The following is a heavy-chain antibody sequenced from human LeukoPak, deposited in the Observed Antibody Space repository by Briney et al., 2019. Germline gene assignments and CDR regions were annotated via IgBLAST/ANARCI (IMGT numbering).Heavy chain of an antibody. V-gene: IGHV4-59*01. CDR2: IYYSGST. J-gene: IGHJ4*02. CDR3: ARGARWYDY. D-gene: IGHD4-23*01. Sequence: SETLSLTCTVSDGSISNYYWSWIRQPPGKGLEWIGFIYYSGSTNYNPSLKSRVTISVDTPKNQFSLKLSSVTAADTAVYYCARGARWYDYWGQGTLVTVSS. CDR1: DGSISNYY.